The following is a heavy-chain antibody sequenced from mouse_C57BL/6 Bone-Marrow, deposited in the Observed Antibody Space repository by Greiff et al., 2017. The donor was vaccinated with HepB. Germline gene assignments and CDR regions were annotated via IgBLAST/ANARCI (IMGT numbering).Heavy chain of an antibody. CDR3: VREGLLLWFAY. D-gene: IGHD2-3*01. J-gene: IGHJ3*01. CDR2: IRSKSNNYAT. Sequence: EVQVVESGGGLVQPKGSLKLSCAASGFSFNTYAMNWVRQAPGKGLEWVARIRSKSNNYATYYADSVKDRFTISRDDSESMLYLQMNNLKTEDTAMYYCVREGLLLWFAYWGQGTLVTVSA. V-gene: IGHV10-1*01. CDR1: GFSFNTYA.